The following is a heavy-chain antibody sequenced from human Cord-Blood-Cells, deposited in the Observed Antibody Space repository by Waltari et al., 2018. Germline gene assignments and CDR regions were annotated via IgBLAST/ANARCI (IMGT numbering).Heavy chain of an antibody. D-gene: IGHD3-3*01. CDR1: GGSFSGYY. Sequence: QVQLQQWGAGLLKPSETLSLTCAVYGGSFSGYYWSWIRQPPGKGLEWVGEINHNVSTNYNPSLKSRVTISVDTSKNQFSLKLSSVTAADTAVYYCARVRSDFWSGYYYYYYMDVWGKGTTVTVSS. V-gene: IGHV4-34*01. CDR3: ARVRSDFWSGYYYYYYMDV. CDR2: INHNVST. J-gene: IGHJ6*03.